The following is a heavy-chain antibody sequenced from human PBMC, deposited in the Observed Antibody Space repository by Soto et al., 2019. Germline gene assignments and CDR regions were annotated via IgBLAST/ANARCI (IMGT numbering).Heavy chain of an antibody. J-gene: IGHJ4*02. D-gene: IGHD2-2*01. CDR2: ISSSSSYI. V-gene: IGHV3-21*04. CDR3: ARDLAPGVYYFDY. CDR1: GFTFSSYS. Sequence: EVQLVESGGGLVKPGGSLRLSCAASGFTFSSYSMNWVRQAPGKGLEWVSSISSSSSYIYYVDSVKGRFTISSDNAKNSLYLQMNSLRSEDTAVYYCARDLAPGVYYFDYWGQGTLVTVSS.